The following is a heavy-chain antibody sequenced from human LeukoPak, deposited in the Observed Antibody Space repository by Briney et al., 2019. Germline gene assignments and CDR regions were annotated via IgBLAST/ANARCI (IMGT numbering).Heavy chain of an antibody. CDR2: IYYSGST. J-gene: IGHJ4*02. Sequence: SETLSLTCTVSGYSISSGYYWGWIRQPPGKGLEWIGSIYYSGSTYYNPSLKSRVTISVDTSKNQFSLKLSSVTAADTAVYYCARVLYYYDSSGYGSPFDYWGQGTLVTVSS. CDR3: ARVLYYYDSSGYGSPFDY. V-gene: IGHV4-38-2*02. CDR1: GYSISSGYY. D-gene: IGHD3-22*01.